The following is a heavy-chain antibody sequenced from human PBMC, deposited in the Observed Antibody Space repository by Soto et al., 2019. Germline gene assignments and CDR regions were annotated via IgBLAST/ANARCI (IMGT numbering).Heavy chain of an antibody. CDR1: GGSFSSYY. CDR2: INHSGST. D-gene: IGHD6-19*01. V-gene: IGHV4-34*01. J-gene: IGHJ5*02. CDR3: ARVRRAVAGTVTVSFGGWFDP. Sequence: PSETLSLTCAVYGGSFSSYYWSWIRQPPGKGLEWIGEINHSGSTNYNPSLKSLVTISVDTSKNQFSLKLSSVTAADTAVYYFARVRRAVAGTVTVSFGGWFDPWGQGTLVTVSS.